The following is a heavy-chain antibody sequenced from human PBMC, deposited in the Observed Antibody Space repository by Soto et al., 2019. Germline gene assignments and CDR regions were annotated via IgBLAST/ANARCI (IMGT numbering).Heavy chain of an antibody. CDR2: IYYSGST. CDR1: GGSISSGDYN. V-gene: IGHV4-30-4*01. Sequence: SETLSLTCTVSGGSISSGDYNWSWIRQPPGKGLEWIGYIYYSGSTYYNPSLKSRVTISVDTSKNQFSLKLSSVTAADTAVYYCARGRDGYLYYWGQGTLVTVSS. J-gene: IGHJ4*02. D-gene: IGHD2-21*01. CDR3: ARGRDGYLYY.